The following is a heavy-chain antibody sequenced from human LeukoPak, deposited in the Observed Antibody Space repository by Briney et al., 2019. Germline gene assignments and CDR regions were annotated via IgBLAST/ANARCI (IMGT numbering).Heavy chain of an antibody. CDR2: ISGSGGST. CDR3: AKSGSPMVRGVISY. J-gene: IGHJ4*02. D-gene: IGHD3-10*01. Sequence: GGSLRLSCAASGFTFSSYAMSWVRQAPGKGLEWVPAISGSGGSTYYADSVKGRFTISRDNSKNTLYLQMNSLRAEDTAVYYCAKSGSPMVRGVISYWGQGTLVTVSS. CDR1: GFTFSSYA. V-gene: IGHV3-23*01.